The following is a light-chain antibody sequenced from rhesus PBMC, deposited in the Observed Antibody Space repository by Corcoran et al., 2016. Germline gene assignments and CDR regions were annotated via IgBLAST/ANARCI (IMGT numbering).Light chain of an antibody. V-gene: IGKV1-25*01. CDR2: EAS. CDR3: QHYNSTPYS. J-gene: IGKJ2*01. Sequence: DIQMTQSPSSLSASVGDRVTITCRASQGITNDLAWYPQKPGENPTLLIYEASILQSGIYSRFSGIGSGTYFTFTISSLQSDDFATYNCQHYNSTPYSFGQGTKVEIK. CDR1: QGITND.